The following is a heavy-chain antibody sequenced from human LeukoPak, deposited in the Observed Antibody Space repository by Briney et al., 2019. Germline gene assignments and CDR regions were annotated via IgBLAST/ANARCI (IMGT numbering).Heavy chain of an antibody. V-gene: IGHV4-34*01. D-gene: IGHD5-12*01. CDR2: INHSGST. CDR1: GGSFSGYY. CDR3: ARVRAVATIRYNWFDP. Sequence: SETLSLTCAVYGGSFSGYYGSWIRQPPGKGLEWIGEINHSGSTNYNPSLKSRVTISVDTSKNQFSLKLSSVTAADTAVYYCARVRAVATIRYNWFDPWGQGTLVTVSS. J-gene: IGHJ5*02.